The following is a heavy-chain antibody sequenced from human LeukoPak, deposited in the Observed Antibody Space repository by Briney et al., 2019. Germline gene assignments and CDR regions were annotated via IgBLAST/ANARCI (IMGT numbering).Heavy chain of an antibody. CDR1: GFTFSSYV. CDR3: ARDRGDSSGTYYYYGMDV. V-gene: IGHV3-23*01. CDR2: ISGSGDST. Sequence: GGSLRLSCATSGFTFSSYVMSWVRQAPGKGLEWVSAISGSGDSTYYADSVKGRFTISRDNAKNSLYLQMNSLRVEDTAVYYCARDRGDSSGTYYYYGMDVWGLGTTVTVSS. J-gene: IGHJ6*02. D-gene: IGHD3-22*01.